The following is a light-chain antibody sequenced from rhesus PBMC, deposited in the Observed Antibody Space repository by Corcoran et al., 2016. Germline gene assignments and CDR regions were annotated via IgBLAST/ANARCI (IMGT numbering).Light chain of an antibody. CDR2: KAS. J-gene: IGKJ4*01. Sequence: DIQMTQSPSSLSASVGDRVTITCRASENVNNYLNWYQQKPGTALKLLSYKASTLQSGVPSRFSGSGSGTDYTFTISSLQPEDVATYYCQHGYGTPLTFGGGTKVEIK. V-gene: IGKV1-74*01. CDR1: ENVNNY. CDR3: QHGYGTPLT.